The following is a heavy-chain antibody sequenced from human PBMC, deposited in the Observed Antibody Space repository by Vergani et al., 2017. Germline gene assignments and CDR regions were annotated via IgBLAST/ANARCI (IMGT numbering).Heavy chain of an antibody. J-gene: IGHJ6*01. Sequence: EVKLVESGGGLVQPGGSLKLSCAASGFPFSDAALHWVRQAPGKGLEWIGRIRSQPNSHATAYGVSMKGKFTISRDDSKNTAFLLMHRLTTEDTAVYYCSRQGNYGDVDFFYAMDVWGPGTTVTVSS. CDR2: IRSQPNSHAT. CDR1: GFPFSDAA. CDR3: SRQGNYGDVDFFYAMDV. D-gene: IGHD4-17*01. V-gene: IGHV3-73*01.